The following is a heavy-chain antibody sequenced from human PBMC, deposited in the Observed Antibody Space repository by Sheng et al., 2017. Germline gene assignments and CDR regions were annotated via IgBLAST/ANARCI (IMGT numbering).Heavy chain of an antibody. CDR1: GGSISSYY. CDR2: IYYSGST. J-gene: IGHJ2*01. Sequence: QVQLQESGPGLVKPSETLSLTCTVSGGSISSYYWSWIRQPPGKGLEWIGYIYYSGSTNYNPSLKSRVTISVDTSKNQFSLKLSSVTAADTAVYYCARADYGDPPRWYFDLWGRGTLVTVSS. CDR3: ARADYGDPPRWYFDL. D-gene: IGHD4-17*01. V-gene: IGHV4-59*01.